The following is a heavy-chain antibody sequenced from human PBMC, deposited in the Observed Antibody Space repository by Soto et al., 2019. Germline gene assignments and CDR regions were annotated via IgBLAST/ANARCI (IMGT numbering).Heavy chain of an antibody. CDR3: ARAPKVSGASQTRPDF. J-gene: IGHJ4*02. CDR1: GGYISSSNW. CDR2: IYHSGST. D-gene: IGHD6-25*01. V-gene: IGHV4-4*02. Sequence: SETLSLTCAVSGGYISSSNWWSWVRQPPGKGLEWIGEIYHSGSTNYNPSLKSRVTISVDNSKNQFSRKVSSVTAADTAMYYCARAPKVSGASQTRPDFWGQGTLVTSPQ.